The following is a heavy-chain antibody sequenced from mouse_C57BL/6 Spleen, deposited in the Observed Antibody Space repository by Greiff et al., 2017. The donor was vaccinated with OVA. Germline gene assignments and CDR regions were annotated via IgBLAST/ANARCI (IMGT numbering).Heavy chain of an antibody. CDR1: GYAFSSYW. V-gene: IGHV1-80*01. J-gene: IGHJ2*01. CDR2: IYPGDGDT. CDR3: ARSPYGNYLDY. Sequence: VQLQQSGAELVKPGASVKISCKASGYAFSSYWMNWVKQRPGKGLEWIGQIYPGDGDTNYNGKFKGKATLTADKSSSTAYMQLSSLTSEDSAVYFCARSPYGNYLDYWGQGTTLTVSS. D-gene: IGHD2-1*01.